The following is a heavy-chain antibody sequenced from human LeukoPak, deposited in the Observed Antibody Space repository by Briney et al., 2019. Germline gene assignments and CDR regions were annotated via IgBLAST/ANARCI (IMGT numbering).Heavy chain of an antibody. Sequence: SETLSLSCTVSGGSISSHYWIWIRQPPGKGLEWIGYISYSGSTNYNPSLKSRVNISVDTSKNQFSLKLSSVTAADTAVYYCARDDYGDYFDYWGQGTLVTVSS. V-gene: IGHV4-59*08. CDR3: ARDDYGDYFDY. J-gene: IGHJ4*02. CDR1: GGSISSHY. CDR2: ISYSGST. D-gene: IGHD4-17*01.